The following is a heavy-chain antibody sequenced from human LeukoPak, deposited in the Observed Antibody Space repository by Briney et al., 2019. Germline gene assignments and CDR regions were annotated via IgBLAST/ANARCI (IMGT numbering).Heavy chain of an antibody. J-gene: IGHJ4*02. CDR2: ISSSGSTI. V-gene: IGHV3-11*01. CDR1: GFTFSDYY. D-gene: IGHD3-3*01. CDR3: ARDRLRIFGVVTYMFDY. Sequence: PGGSLRLSCAASGFTFSDYYMSWIRQAPGKGLEWVSYISSSGSTIYYADSVKGRFTISRDNAKNSLYLQMNSLGAEDTAVYYCARDRLRIFGVVTYMFDYWGQGTLVTVSS.